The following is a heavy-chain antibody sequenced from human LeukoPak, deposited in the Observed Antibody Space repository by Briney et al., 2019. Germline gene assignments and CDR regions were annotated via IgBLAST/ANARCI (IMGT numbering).Heavy chain of an antibody. D-gene: IGHD1-26*01. Sequence: SETLSLTCTVSGGSISSYYWSWIRQPPGKGLEWIGYIDNRGSTNYNPSLKSRVTISVDTSKNQFSLKLNSVTAADTAVYYCARGGSYTPYWGQGTLVTVSS. V-gene: IGHV4-59*08. CDR2: IDNRGST. J-gene: IGHJ4*02. CDR3: ARGGSYTPY. CDR1: GGSISSYY.